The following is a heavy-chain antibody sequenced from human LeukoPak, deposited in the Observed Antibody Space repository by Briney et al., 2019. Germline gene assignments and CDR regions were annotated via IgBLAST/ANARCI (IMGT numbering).Heavy chain of an antibody. CDR1: RFSFTSYA. Sequence: PRESLRLSCAASRFSFTSYATSWVRPAPGRGLEWVSPISGSGSSTYYADSVKGRFTISRDNSKHTLYLQMNSLRAEDTAVYYCAKGVAVASPYYFDYWGQGTLVTVSS. CDR2: ISGSGSST. J-gene: IGHJ4*02. V-gene: IGHV3-23*01. D-gene: IGHD6-19*01. CDR3: AKGVAVASPYYFDY.